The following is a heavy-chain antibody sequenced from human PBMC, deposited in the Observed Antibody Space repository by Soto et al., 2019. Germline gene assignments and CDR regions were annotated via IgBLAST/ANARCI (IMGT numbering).Heavy chain of an antibody. J-gene: IGHJ4*02. CDR1: GGTFSSYA. D-gene: IGHD1-26*01. CDR3: GRDSSGRLRPFDH. V-gene: IGHV1-69*13. CDR2: FIPIFVTA. Sequence: SVKVSCKASGGTFSSYAISWVRQAPGQGLEWMGGFIPIFVTANYAQKFQGRVTITADESTSTAYMELSSLRSEDTAVYYCGRDSSGRLRPFDHWGQGTLVTLCS.